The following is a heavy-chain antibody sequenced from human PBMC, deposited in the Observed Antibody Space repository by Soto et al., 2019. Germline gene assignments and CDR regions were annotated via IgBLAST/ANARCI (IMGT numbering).Heavy chain of an antibody. CDR3: AREPRGGHNFDY. CDR1: GFTVTSNY. J-gene: IGHJ4*02. CDR2: FFSGGTT. V-gene: IGHV3-53*01. Sequence: EVQLVESGGGLIQPGGSLRLSCAASGFTVTSNYMSWVSQAPGKGLEWVSVFFSGGTTHYAESVKGRFTINKDNSKNTLNLQRKRRRDDDAAVYYCAREPRGGHNFDYWGQGTLVTVSS. D-gene: IGHD3-10*01.